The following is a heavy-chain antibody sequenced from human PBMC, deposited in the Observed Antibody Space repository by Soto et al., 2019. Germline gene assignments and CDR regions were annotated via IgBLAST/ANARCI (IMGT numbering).Heavy chain of an antibody. CDR2: INPNSGGT. J-gene: IGHJ5*02. CDR3: ARGPRTHPSTSFDP. CDR1: GYTFTGYY. D-gene: IGHD2-2*01. V-gene: IGHV1-2*04. Sequence: ASVKVSCKASGYTFTGYYMHWVRQAPGQGLEWMGWINPNSGGTNYAQKFQGWVTMTRDTSISTAYMELSRLRSDDTAVYYCARGPRTHPSTSFDPWGQGTLVTVSS.